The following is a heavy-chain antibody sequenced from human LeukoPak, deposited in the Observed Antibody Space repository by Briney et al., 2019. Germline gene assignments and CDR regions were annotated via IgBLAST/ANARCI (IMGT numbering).Heavy chain of an antibody. CDR2: IYYSGST. CDR1: GGSISSYY. Sequence: PSETLSLTCTDSGGSISSYYWSWIRQPPGKGLEWIGYIYYSGSTNYNPSLKSRVTISVDTSKNQFSLKLSSVTAADTAVYYCARGGPLNYDFWSGPIYYYYYGMDVWGQGTTVTVS. J-gene: IGHJ6*02. D-gene: IGHD3-3*01. V-gene: IGHV4-59*01. CDR3: ARGGPLNYDFWSGPIYYYYYGMDV.